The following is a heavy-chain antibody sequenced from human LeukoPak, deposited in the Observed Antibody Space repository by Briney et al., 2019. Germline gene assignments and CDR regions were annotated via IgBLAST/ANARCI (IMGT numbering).Heavy chain of an antibody. CDR1: GYSFTSYW. D-gene: IGHD3-3*01. V-gene: IGHV5-51*01. J-gene: IGHJ4*02. CDR3: ARQDGRLRTILGVVIIDRHFDY. CDR2: IYPDDSDT. Sequence: GESLKISCKGSGYSFTSYWIGWVRQMPGKGLEWMGIIYPDDSDTRYSPSFQGQVTISADKSISTAYLQWSSLKASDTAMYYCARQDGRLRTILGVVIIDRHFDYWGQGTLVTVSS.